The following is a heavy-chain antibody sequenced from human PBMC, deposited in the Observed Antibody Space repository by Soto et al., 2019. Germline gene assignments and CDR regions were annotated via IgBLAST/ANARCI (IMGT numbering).Heavy chain of an antibody. CDR3: AAALGITMVRGVHQFGY. Sequence: GGSLRLSCAAAGFTFSSYAMSWVHQAPGKGLEWVSAISGSGGSTYYADSVKGRFTISRDNSKNTLYLQMNSLRAEDTAVYYCAAALGITMVRGVHQFGYWGQGTLVTVSS. V-gene: IGHV3-23*01. D-gene: IGHD3-10*01. CDR1: GFTFSSYA. CDR2: ISGSGGST. J-gene: IGHJ4*02.